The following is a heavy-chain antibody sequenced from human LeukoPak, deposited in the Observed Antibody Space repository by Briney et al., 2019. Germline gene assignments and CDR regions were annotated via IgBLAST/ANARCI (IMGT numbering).Heavy chain of an antibody. D-gene: IGHD2-8*01. CDR3: ARGGGLLVHAYGFFDY. CDR2: IKQDGSEK. Sequence: GGSLRLSCAASGFTFRSYWMTWVRQAPGKGLEWVANIKQDGSEKYYVDSLKGRFTISRDNAKNSLYLQMSSLRAEDTAVYYCARGGGLLVHAYGFFDYWGQGTLVTTSS. J-gene: IGHJ4*02. CDR1: GFTFRSYW. V-gene: IGHV3-7*03.